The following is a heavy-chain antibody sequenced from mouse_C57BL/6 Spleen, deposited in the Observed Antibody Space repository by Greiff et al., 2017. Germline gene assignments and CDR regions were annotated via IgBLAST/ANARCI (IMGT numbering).Heavy chain of an antibody. CDR2: INPSTGGT. CDR3: ARDGYFY. D-gene: IGHD2-3*01. V-gene: IGHV1-42*01. Sequence: EVKLQESGPELVKPGASVKISCKASGYSFTGYYMNWVKQSPEKSLEWIGEINPSTGGTTYNQKFKAKATLTVEKSSSTAYMQLKSLTSEDSAVYYCARDGYFYWGQGTLVTVSA. CDR1: GYSFTGYY. J-gene: IGHJ3*01.